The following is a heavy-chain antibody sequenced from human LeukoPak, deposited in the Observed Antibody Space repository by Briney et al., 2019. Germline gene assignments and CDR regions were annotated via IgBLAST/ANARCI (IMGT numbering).Heavy chain of an antibody. CDR3: ARAYYYDSSGYYYNLDY. CDR2: INPSGGST. Sequence: ASVKVSCKASGYTFTSYYKHWVRQAPGQGLEWMGIINPSGGSTSYAQKFQGRVTMTRDTSTSTVYMELSSLRSEDTAVYYCARAYYYDSSGYYYNLDYWGQGTLVTVSS. CDR1: GYTFTSYY. J-gene: IGHJ4*02. V-gene: IGHV1-46*01. D-gene: IGHD3-22*01.